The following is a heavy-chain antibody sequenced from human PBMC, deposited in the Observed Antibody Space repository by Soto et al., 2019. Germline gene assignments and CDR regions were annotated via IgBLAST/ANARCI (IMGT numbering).Heavy chain of an antibody. CDR1: GFTFSSYG. V-gene: IGHV3-30*18. J-gene: IGHJ4*02. Sequence: GGSLRLSCAASGFTFSSYGMHWVRQAPGKGLEWVAVISYDGSNKYYADSLKGRFTISRENSKNTLYLQMNSLRAEDTAVYYCAKHPSGYYDSSGEYYFDYWGQGTLVTVSS. CDR3: AKHPSGYYDSSGEYYFDY. D-gene: IGHD3-22*01. CDR2: ISYDGSNK.